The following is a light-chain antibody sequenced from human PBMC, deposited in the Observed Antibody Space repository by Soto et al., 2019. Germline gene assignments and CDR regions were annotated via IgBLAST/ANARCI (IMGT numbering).Light chain of an antibody. Sequence: DIVMTQTPLSLSVTPGQPASISCKSSHSLLHSDGKTYLYWYLQKPGQPPQLLIYEVSNRFSGVPDRFSGSGSGTDFTLTISGLQFEDLAVYYCQQYNKWPHTFGQGTKVDIK. CDR2: EVS. J-gene: IGKJ2*01. V-gene: IGKV2D-29*01. CDR3: QQYNKWPHT. CDR1: HSLLHSDGKTY.